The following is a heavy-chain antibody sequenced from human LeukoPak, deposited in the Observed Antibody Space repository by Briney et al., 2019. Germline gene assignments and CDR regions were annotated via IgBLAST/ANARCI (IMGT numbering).Heavy chain of an antibody. CDR1: GFTFSSYA. Sequence: LPGGSLRLSCAPSGFTFSSYAMHWVRQAPGKGLEWVAVISYDGSNKYYADSVKGRFTISRDNSKNTLYLQMNSLRAEDTAVYYCARVTSPWDYQPYPLSGDAFDIWGQGTMVTVSS. V-gene: IGHV3-30*04. J-gene: IGHJ3*02. D-gene: IGHD1-26*01. CDR2: ISYDGSNK. CDR3: ARVTSPWDYQPYPLSGDAFDI.